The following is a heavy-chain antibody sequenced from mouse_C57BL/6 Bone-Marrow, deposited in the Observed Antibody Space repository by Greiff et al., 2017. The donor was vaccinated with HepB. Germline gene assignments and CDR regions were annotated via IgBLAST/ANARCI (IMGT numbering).Heavy chain of an antibody. V-gene: IGHV2-2*01. Sequence: VQLQESGPGLVQPSQSLSITCTVSGFSLTSYDVHWVRQSPGKGLEWLGAIWSGGSTDYYAAFITRLSISKDNSKSQVFCKMNSLQADDTAIYYCARNSDYSHYYAMDYWGRGTSVTVSS. CDR3: ARNSDYSHYYAMDY. CDR2: IWSGGST. CDR1: GFSLTSYD. D-gene: IGHD2-12*01. J-gene: IGHJ4*01.